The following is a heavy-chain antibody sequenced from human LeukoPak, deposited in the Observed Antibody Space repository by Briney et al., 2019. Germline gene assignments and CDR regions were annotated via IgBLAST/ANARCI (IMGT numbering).Heavy chain of an antibody. CDR3: ARHPAGIAAAGTASDY. Sequence: GESLKISCKGSGYSFTSYWIGWVRQMPGKGLEWMGIIYPGDSDTRYSPSFQGQVTISADKSISTAYLQWSSLKASDTAMYYCARHPAGIAAAGTASDYWSQGTLVTVSS. CDR1: GYSFTSYW. D-gene: IGHD6-13*01. J-gene: IGHJ4*02. V-gene: IGHV5-51*01. CDR2: IYPGDSDT.